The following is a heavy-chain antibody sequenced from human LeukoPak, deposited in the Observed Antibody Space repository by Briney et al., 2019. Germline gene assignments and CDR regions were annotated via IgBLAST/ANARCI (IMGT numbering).Heavy chain of an antibody. CDR2: IYHSGST. D-gene: IGHD6-13*01. V-gene: IGHV4-30-2*01. J-gene: IGHJ5*02. Sequence: PSQTLSLTCAVSGGSISSGGYSWSWIRQPPGKGLEWIGYIYHSGSTYYNPSLKSRVTISVDRSRNQFSLRLSSVTAADTAVYYCARGPDQQYEAAGREFDPWGQGTLVTVSS. CDR1: GGSISSGGYS. CDR3: ARGPDQQYEAAGREFDP.